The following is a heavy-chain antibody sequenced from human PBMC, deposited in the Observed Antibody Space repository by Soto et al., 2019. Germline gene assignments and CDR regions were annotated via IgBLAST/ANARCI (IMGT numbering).Heavy chain of an antibody. V-gene: IGHV1-18*01. Sequence: ASVKVSCKASGYTFTSYGISWVRQAPGQGLEWMGWISAYNGNTNYAQKLQGRVTMTTDTSTSTAYMELRSLRSDDTAVYYCARAYGYDSGYVSGFQHWGQGTLVTVSP. J-gene: IGHJ1*01. CDR1: GYTFTSYG. CDR3: ARAYGYDSGYVSGFQH. CDR2: ISAYNGNT. D-gene: IGHD5-12*01.